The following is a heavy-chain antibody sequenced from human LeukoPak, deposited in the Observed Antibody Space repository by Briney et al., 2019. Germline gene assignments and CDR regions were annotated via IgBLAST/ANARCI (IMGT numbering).Heavy chain of an antibody. CDR1: GYTFTSYD. D-gene: IGHD2-15*01. J-gene: IGHJ3*02. CDR2: MNPNSGNT. Sequence: GASVKVSCKASGYTFTSYDINWVRQATGQGLEWMGWMNPNSGNTGYAQKFQGRVTITRNTSISTAYMELSRLRSDDTAVYYCARAEGRGSGSYDAFDIWGQGTMVTVSS. V-gene: IGHV1-8*03. CDR3: ARAEGRGSGSYDAFDI.